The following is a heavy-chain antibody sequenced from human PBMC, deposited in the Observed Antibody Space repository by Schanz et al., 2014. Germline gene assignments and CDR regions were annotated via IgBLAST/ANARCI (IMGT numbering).Heavy chain of an antibody. Sequence: EMQLVESGGGLIQPGGSLRLSCAASGFTVTSYYMSWVRQAPGKGLEWVGRIRSKADGGTTDYAAPVKGRFTISRDDSKNTLFLQINSLKTEDTAVYYCTTVDCSSPSCPPWGQGTLVTVSS. CDR1: GFTVTSYY. CDR3: TTVDCSSPSCPP. D-gene: IGHD2-2*01. V-gene: IGHV3-15*01. J-gene: IGHJ5*02. CDR2: IRSKADGGTT.